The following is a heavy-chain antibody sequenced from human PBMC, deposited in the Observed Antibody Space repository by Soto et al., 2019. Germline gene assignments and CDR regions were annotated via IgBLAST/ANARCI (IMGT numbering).Heavy chain of an antibody. CDR1: GYTFTGYY. CDR2: INPNSGGT. Sequence: ASVKVSCKASGYTFTGYYMHWVRQAPGQGLEWMGWINPNSGGTNYAQKFQGRVTMTRDTPISTAYMELSRLRSDDTAVYYCARQASTDKENWFDPWGQGTLVTVSS. V-gene: IGHV1-2*02. CDR3: ARQASTDKENWFDP. J-gene: IGHJ5*02. D-gene: IGHD4-17*01.